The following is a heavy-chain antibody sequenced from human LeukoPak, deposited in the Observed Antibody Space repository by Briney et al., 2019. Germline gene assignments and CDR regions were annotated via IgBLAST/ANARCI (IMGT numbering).Heavy chain of an antibody. CDR1: GFTFSSYG. CDR2: IWYDGSNK. J-gene: IGHJ4*02. V-gene: IGHV3-33*01. Sequence: GGSLRLSCAASGFTFSSYGMHWVRQAPGKGLEWVAVIWYDGSNKYYADSVKGRFTISRDNSKNTLYLQMNSLRAEDTAVYYCARVTGYYYDSSGYSFDYWGQGTLVTVSS. D-gene: IGHD3-22*01. CDR3: ARVTGYYYDSSGYSFDY.